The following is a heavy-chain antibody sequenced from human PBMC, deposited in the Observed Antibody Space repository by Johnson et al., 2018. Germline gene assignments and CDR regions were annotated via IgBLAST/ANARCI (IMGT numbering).Heavy chain of an antibody. V-gene: IGHV4-59*11. CDR1: GVPLSLHQ. D-gene: IGHD4/OR15-4a*01. CDR2: IYEHGGT. J-gene: IGHJ6*02. CDR3: ARDTRTLVVPYGVDG. Sequence: QEQLQESGPGLVNPSETLALMCAVSGVPLSLHQWNWIRQPPGKGLELIGVIYEHGGTNLNPSLKRHVTISVDTSKNQFPLKLRPVPAADTAVYYCARDTRTLVVPYGVDGLGQGTTVTVSS.